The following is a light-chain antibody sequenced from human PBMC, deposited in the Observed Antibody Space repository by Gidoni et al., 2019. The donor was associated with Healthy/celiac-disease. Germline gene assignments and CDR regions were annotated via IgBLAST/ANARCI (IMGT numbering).Light chain of an antibody. Sequence: QSDLTQPASVSGSPGQSITISCTGTSSDVGGYNYVSWYQQHPGKAPKLMIYEVSNRPSGVSNRFSGSKSGNTASLTISGLQAEDEADYYCSSYTSSSTSYVFGTGTKVTVL. CDR3: SSYTSSSTSYV. CDR1: SSDVGGYNY. J-gene: IGLJ1*01. V-gene: IGLV2-14*01. CDR2: EVS.